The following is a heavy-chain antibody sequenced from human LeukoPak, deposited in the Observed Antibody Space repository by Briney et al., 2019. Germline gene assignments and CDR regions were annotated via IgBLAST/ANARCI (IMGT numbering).Heavy chain of an antibody. Sequence: GSVKVSCTPSGYTFIGYYMHWGREAPGQGLEWLGWINPNSGATNYPQTFEGRLTITRDTSISTPYMELSSLTSDDTAMYYCARQERQAFDYWGQGTLVTVSS. J-gene: IGHJ4*02. V-gene: IGHV1-2*02. CDR1: GYTFIGYY. D-gene: IGHD1-1*01. CDR2: INPNSGAT. CDR3: ARQERQAFDY.